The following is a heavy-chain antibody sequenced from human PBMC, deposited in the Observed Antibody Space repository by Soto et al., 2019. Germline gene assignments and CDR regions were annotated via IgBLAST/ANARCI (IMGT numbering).Heavy chain of an antibody. D-gene: IGHD1-1*01. J-gene: IGHJ4*02. CDR2: ISSSGSTI. Sequence: EVQLVESGGGLVQPGGSLRLSCAASGFTFSSYEMNWVRQAPGEGLEWVSYISSSGSTIYYADSVKGRFTISRDNAKNSLYLQMNSLRAEDTAVYYCARANWDLYFAYWGQGTLVTVSS. CDR3: ARANWDLYFAY. V-gene: IGHV3-48*03. CDR1: GFTFSSYE.